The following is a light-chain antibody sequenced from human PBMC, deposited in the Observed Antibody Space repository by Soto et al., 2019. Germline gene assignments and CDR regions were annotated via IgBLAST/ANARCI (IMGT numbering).Light chain of an antibody. CDR1: QAIGFY. CDR3: QQRFNWPGA. CDR2: AAS. J-gene: IGKJ5*01. V-gene: IGKV1-9*01. Sequence: IQLTQSPSSLSASVGDRVTITCRASQAIGFYLAWYQQKPGNAPKLLIYAASTLQSGVPSRFSGSGSGTNFTLTINSLQPEDFAVYYCQQRFNWPGAFGQGTRLEVK.